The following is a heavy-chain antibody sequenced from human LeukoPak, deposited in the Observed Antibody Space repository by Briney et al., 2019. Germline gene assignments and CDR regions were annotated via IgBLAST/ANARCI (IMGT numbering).Heavy chain of an antibody. D-gene: IGHD3-9*01. Sequence: GDSLKISCKASGYNFPKSWIGWVRQMPGKGLEWVAIIYPDDSRTNYSPSFQGHVTISVDRSINTAYLQWSSLRASDTAMYYCARPDYFASHDWGQGTLVTVST. CDR3: ARPDYFASHD. V-gene: IGHV5-51*01. CDR1: GYNFPKSW. CDR2: IYPDDSRT. J-gene: IGHJ4*02.